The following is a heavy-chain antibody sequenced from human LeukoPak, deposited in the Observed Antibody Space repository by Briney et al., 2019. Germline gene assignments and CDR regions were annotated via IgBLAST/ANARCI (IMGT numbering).Heavy chain of an antibody. CDR2: IRYDGRNQ. CDR1: GFSLRSYC. V-gene: IGHV3-30*02. CDR3: AKGEWIQLWLRFDY. J-gene: IGHJ4*02. D-gene: IGHD5-18*01. Sequence: HPGGSLSLACAVAGFSLRSYCTHWVSQAPGERLGWVASIRYDGRNQYYADSVKGRFTISRDNSKNPLYLQMNSLRAEDTAVYYCAKGEWIQLWLRFDYWGQGTLVTVSS.